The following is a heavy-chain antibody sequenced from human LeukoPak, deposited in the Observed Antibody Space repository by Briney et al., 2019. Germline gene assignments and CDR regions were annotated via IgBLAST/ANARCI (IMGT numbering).Heavy chain of an antibody. Sequence: SQTLSLTCAVSGGSISSGGYSWSWIRQPPGKGLEWIGYIYHSGSTYYNPSLKSRVTISVDRSKNQFSLKLSSVTAADTAVYYCARERGSSGYYADYWGQGTLVTVSS. J-gene: IGHJ4*02. D-gene: IGHD3-22*01. CDR1: GGSISSGGYS. V-gene: IGHV4-30-2*01. CDR3: ARERGSSGYYADY. CDR2: IYHSGST.